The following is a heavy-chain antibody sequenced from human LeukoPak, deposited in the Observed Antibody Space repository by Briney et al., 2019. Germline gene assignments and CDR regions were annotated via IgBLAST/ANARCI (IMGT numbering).Heavy chain of an antibody. J-gene: IGHJ4*02. D-gene: IGHD2-15*01. V-gene: IGHV3-23*01. Sequence: PGGSLRLSCAASGFTFISYAMSWVRQAPGKGLEWVSAISGSGGSTYYADSVKGRFTISRDNSKNTLYLQMNSLRAEDTAVYYCAKDPDIVVVVAATGFDYWGQGTLVTVSS. CDR1: GFTFISYA. CDR2: ISGSGGST. CDR3: AKDPDIVVVVAATGFDY.